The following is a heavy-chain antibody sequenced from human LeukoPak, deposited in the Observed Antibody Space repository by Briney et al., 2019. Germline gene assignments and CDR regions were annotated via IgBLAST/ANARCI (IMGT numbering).Heavy chain of an antibody. CDR1: GFTFRNYG. V-gene: IGHV3-23*01. D-gene: IGHD1-14*01. CDR3: AKRLSDPPAFDY. J-gene: IGHJ4*02. CDR2: ISGNTATI. Sequence: GGSLRLSCAASGFTFRNYGMSWVRQAPGKGLEWVSGISGNTATINYAAPVKGRFTISRDNSKNTLYLQMNSLRAEDTAVYYCAKRLSDPPAFDYWGQGTLVTVSS.